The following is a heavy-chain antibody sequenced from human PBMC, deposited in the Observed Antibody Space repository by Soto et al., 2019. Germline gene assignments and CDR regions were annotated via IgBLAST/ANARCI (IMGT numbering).Heavy chain of an antibody. CDR1: GGSFSGYY. J-gene: IGHJ4*02. CDR2: INHSGST. Sequence: SETLSLTCAVYGGSFSGYYWSWIRQPPGKGLEWIGEINHSGSTNYNPSLKSRVNISVDTSKNQFSLKLSSVTAADTAVYYCARAVVATTPFDYWGQGTLVTVSS. V-gene: IGHV4-34*01. D-gene: IGHD5-12*01. CDR3: ARAVVATTPFDY.